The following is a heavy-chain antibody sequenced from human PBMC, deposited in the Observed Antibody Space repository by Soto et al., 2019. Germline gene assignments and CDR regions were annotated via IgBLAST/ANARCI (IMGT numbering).Heavy chain of an antibody. Sequence: QVQLVQSGAEVKKPGSSVKVSCKASGGTFSSYAISWVRQAPGHGLEWMGGISPIFGTANYAQKFQGRVTITADESTSTADMELSSLRSEDTAVYYCARGTGFVDTAMLDGDYYGMDVWGQGTTVTVSS. CDR2: ISPIFGTA. J-gene: IGHJ6*02. CDR1: GGTFSSYA. CDR3: ARGTGFVDTAMLDGDYYGMDV. D-gene: IGHD5-18*01. V-gene: IGHV1-69*01.